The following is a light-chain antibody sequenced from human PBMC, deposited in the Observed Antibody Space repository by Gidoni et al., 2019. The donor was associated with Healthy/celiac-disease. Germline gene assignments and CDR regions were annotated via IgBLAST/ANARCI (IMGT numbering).Light chain of an antibody. CDR3: QQYNNWPPRYT. V-gene: IGKV3-15*01. J-gene: IGKJ2*01. Sequence: IVLTQTPATLSVSPGERATLSCRASQSVSSNLAWYQQKPGQAPRLLIYGASTRATCIPARFSGSGSGTEFTLTFSSLQSEDFAVYYCQQYNNWPPRYTFGQGTKLEIK. CDR1: QSVSSN. CDR2: GAS.